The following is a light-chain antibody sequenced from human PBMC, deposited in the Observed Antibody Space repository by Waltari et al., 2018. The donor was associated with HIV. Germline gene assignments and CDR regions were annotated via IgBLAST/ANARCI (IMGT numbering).Light chain of an antibody. CDR3: QAWDSSTVVV. CDR2: QDS. V-gene: IGLV3-1*01. Sequence: SYELTQPPSVSVSPGQTASITCSGDKLGDKYACWYQQKPGQSPVLVIYQDSKRPSGIPDRFSGSNSGNTATLTISGTQAMDEADYYCQAWDSSTVVVFGGGTKLTVL. J-gene: IGLJ2*01. CDR1: KLGDKY.